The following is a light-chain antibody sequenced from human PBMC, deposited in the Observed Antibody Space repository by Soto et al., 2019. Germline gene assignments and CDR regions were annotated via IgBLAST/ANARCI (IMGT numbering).Light chain of an antibody. CDR2: DVS. V-gene: IGLV2-14*03. CDR3: SSYTTSNTVV. Sequence: QPASVSGSPGQSITISCTGTSSDVGGYNYVSWYQHHPGKGPKLMIYDVSNRPSGVSNRFSGSKSGNTASLTISGLQTEDEADYYCSSYTTSNTVVFGGGTKVTVL. CDR1: SSDVGGYNY. J-gene: IGLJ2*01.